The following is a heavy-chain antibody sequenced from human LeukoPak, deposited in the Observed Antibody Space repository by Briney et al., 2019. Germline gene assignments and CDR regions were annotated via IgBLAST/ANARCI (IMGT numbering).Heavy chain of an antibody. J-gene: IGHJ6*02. V-gene: IGHV3-23*01. CDR1: RFTFSNYA. Sequence: PWGSLRLSCAASRFTFSNYAMSWVRQAPGKGLEWVSGISSGGSTFYADSVKGRFTISRDNSKNTLYLQMSSLRAEDTATYYCAKARYNNSWNGMDVWGQGTTVTVSS. CDR2: ISSGGST. D-gene: IGHD6-13*01. CDR3: AKARYNNSWNGMDV.